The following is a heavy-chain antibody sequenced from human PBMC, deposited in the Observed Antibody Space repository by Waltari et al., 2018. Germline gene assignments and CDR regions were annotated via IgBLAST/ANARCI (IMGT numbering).Heavy chain of an antibody. D-gene: IGHD3-10*01. V-gene: IGHV4-39*02. J-gene: IGHJ4*02. CDR3: ARSFGGSGSYKFDT. CDR2: VHYTGKT. Sequence: RLQESGPGRMKPSETLSLICTVSGASISISTHYWGWIRQTPGMGPEWIGSVHYTGKTYKNPSLESRVSLSVDTSKNLFSLELTSVTAADTATYFCARSFGGSGSYKFDTWGRGILVSVSS. CDR1: GASISISTHY.